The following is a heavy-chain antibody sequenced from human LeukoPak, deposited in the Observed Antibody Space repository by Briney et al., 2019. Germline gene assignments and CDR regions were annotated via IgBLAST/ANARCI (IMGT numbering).Heavy chain of an antibody. Sequence: ASVKVSCKASGGTFSSYAISWVRQAPGQGLEWMGGVIPIFGTANYALKFQGRVTITADESTSTAYMELSSLRSEDTAVYYCAVSVSNFDYWGQGTLVTVSS. J-gene: IGHJ4*02. V-gene: IGHV1-69*13. CDR3: AVSVSNFDY. CDR1: GGTFSSYA. D-gene: IGHD3-16*02. CDR2: VIPIFGTA.